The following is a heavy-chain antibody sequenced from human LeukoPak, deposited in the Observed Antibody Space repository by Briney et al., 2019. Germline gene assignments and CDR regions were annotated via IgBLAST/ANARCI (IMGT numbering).Heavy chain of an antibody. Sequence: TAGGSLRLSCAASGFTFSNAWMSWVRQAPGKGLEWAGRIKIKADGGTTDYAAPVKGRFTISRDDSKNTLYLQMNSLKTEDTAVYYCAADSPLLESSIDYWGRGTRVTVSS. V-gene: IGHV3-15*01. D-gene: IGHD6-6*01. CDR1: GFTFSNAW. CDR3: AADSPLLESSIDY. J-gene: IGHJ4*02. CDR2: IKIKADGGTT.